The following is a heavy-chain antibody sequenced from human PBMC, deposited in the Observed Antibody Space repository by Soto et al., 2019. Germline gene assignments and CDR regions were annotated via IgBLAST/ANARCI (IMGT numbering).Heavy chain of an antibody. CDR3: ATFSPMVVVPAHQDAFDI. J-gene: IGHJ3*02. D-gene: IGHD2-2*01. Sequence: GGSLRLSCAASGFTFSSYEMNWVRQAPGKGLEWVSYISSSGSTIYYADSVKGRFTISRDNAKNSLYLQMNSLRAEDTAVYYCATFSPMVVVPAHQDAFDIWGQGTMVTVSS. CDR2: ISSSGSTI. CDR1: GFTFSSYE. V-gene: IGHV3-48*03.